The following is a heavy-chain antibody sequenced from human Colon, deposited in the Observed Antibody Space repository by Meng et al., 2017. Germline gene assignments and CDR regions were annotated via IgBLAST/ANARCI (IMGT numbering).Heavy chain of an antibody. V-gene: IGHV4-4*02. Sequence: AELGERGPGLVEASGLLCLTCAGSGGTITSSNWWSRARQAPGKGMGWIGQIDLSGKTAYNPSLKSRVTISLDKSMNQLFLEVYFVTAADTAIYYCARHLGWEFDYWGPGNLVTVSS. CDR1: GGTITSSNW. J-gene: IGHJ4*02. D-gene: IGHD6-19*01. CDR3: ARHLGWEFDY. CDR2: IDLSGKT.